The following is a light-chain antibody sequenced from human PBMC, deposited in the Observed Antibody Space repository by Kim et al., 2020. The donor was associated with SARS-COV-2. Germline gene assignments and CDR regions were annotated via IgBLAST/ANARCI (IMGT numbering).Light chain of an antibody. CDR2: GAS. CDR1: QSVSIN. CDR3: QQYNNLPWT. Sequence: VSLGERATLSCGASQSVSINLAWYQQKPGQAPRLLIYGASTRATGIPARFSGSGSGTEFTLTISSLQSEDFAVYYCQQYNNLPWTFGQGTKVDIK. V-gene: IGKV3-15*01. J-gene: IGKJ1*01.